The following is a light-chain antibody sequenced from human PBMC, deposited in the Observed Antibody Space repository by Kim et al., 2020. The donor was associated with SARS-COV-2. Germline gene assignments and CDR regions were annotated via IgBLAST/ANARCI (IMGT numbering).Light chain of an antibody. CDR2: DDS. CDR3: GSYTSSSTQV. V-gene: IGLV2-14*03. Sequence: AITSYWTGTSVNSGGYNYIAWYRQHAGEATILMIYDDSSRPSGVSNRFAGSKSGGTASLTISGRQAEDEDDYYCGSYTSSSTQVFGAGTQLTVL. J-gene: IGLJ2*01. CDR1: SVNSGGYNY.